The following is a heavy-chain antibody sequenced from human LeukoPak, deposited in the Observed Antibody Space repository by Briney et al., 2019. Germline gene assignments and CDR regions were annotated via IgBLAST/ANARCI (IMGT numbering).Heavy chain of an antibody. CDR3: ARDRYSSSWYTPYGGYYYGMDV. Sequence: AGGSLGLSCAASGFTFSSYWMSWVRQAPGKGLEWVANIKQDGSEKYYVDSVKGRFTISRDNAKNSLYLQMNSLRAEDTAVYYCARDRYSSSWYTPYGGYYYGMDVWGQGTTVTVSS. CDR1: GFTFSSYW. CDR2: IKQDGSEK. V-gene: IGHV3-7*01. J-gene: IGHJ6*02. D-gene: IGHD6-13*01.